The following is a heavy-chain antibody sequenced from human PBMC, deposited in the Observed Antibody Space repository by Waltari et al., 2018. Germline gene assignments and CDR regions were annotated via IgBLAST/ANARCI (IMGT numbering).Heavy chain of an antibody. CDR2: IYYSGST. CDR1: GGSISSYY. CDR3: ASGATISPYYFDY. Sequence: QVQLQESGPGLVKPSETLSLTCTVSGGSISSYYWSWIRPPPGKGLEWIGYIYYSGSTNYNPSLKSRVTISVDTSKNQFSLKLSSVTAADTAVYYCASGATISPYYFDYWGQGTLVTVSS. V-gene: IGHV4-59*01. D-gene: IGHD4-4*01. J-gene: IGHJ4*02.